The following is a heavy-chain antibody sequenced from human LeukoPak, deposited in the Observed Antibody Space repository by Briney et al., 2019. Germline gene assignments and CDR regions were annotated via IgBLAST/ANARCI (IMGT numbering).Heavy chain of an antibody. CDR1: GFTFSSYS. CDR2: ISSSSSTI. Sequence: GGSLRLSCAASGFTFSSYSMNWVRQAPGKGLEWVSYISSSSSTIYYADSVKGRFTISRDNAKNTVYLQMNNLRGEDTALYYCSKAGDTNYYRHGDYWGQGTLVTVSS. J-gene: IGHJ4*02. V-gene: IGHV3-48*04. D-gene: IGHD4-11*01. CDR3: SKAGDTNYYRHGDY.